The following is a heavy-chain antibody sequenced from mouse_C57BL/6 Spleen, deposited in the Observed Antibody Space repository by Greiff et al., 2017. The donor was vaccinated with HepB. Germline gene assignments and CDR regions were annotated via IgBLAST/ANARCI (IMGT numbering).Heavy chain of an antibody. D-gene: IGHD2-4*01. J-gene: IGHJ4*01. Sequence: LVESGPELVKPGASVKISCKASGYAFSSSWMNWVKQRPGKGLEWIGRIYPGDGDTNYNGKFKGKATLTADKSSSTAYMQLSSLTSEDSAVYFCARYDYDRTYAMDYWGQGTSVTVSS. CDR1: GYAFSSSW. CDR2: IYPGDGDT. CDR3: ARYDYDRTYAMDY. V-gene: IGHV1-82*01.